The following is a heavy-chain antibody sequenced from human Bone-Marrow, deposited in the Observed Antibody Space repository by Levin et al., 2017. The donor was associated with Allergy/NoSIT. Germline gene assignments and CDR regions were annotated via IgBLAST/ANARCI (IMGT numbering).Heavy chain of an antibody. D-gene: IGHD6-19*01. CDR3: ARVHSSGWDA. CDR2: ISASIGTT. J-gene: IGHJ4*02. CDR1: GYTFTNFA. Sequence: ASVKVSCKASGYTFTNFAVSGVRQAPGQGLEWMGWISASIGTTNYAQNLQGRVTMTTDTSTSTAYMDLTRLRSDDTAIYYCARVHSSGWDAWGQGTLVTVSS. V-gene: IGHV1-18*01.